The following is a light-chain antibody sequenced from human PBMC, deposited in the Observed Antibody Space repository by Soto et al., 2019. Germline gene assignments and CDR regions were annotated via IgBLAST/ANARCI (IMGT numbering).Light chain of an antibody. CDR1: QSISSY. J-gene: IGKJ5*01. CDR2: AAY. V-gene: IGKV1-39*01. Sequence: DIQMTQSPSSLFATVGDRVTITCRASQSISSYLNWYQQKTGKPPKLLIYAAYSLQSGVPSRFGGSGSGTDFALTISSLQPYDFATYYCQQYNAAFGQGTRLEIK. CDR3: QQYNAA.